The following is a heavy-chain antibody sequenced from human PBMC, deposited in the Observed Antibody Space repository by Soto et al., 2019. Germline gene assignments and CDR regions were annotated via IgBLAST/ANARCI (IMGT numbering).Heavy chain of an antibody. CDR3: ASLMGNSTGWVDY. J-gene: IGHJ4*02. Sequence: QVQLVQSGAEVKKPGSSVKVSCKASGAIFSSHTLSWVRQAPGQGLEWMGRTIPVIAIINYAQKCQDRATITADKSTNTAYMELSNLRREDTAVYFCASLMGNSTGWVDYWGQGTLVTVSS. D-gene: IGHD6-19*01. V-gene: IGHV1-69*02. CDR1: GAIFSSHT. CDR2: TIPVIAII.